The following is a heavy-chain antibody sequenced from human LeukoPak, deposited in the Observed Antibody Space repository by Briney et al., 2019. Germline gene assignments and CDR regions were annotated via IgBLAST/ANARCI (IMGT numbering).Heavy chain of an antibody. CDR1: GYTFSSYA. J-gene: IGHJ5*02. CDR2: ISGSGGST. V-gene: IGHV3-23*01. D-gene: IGHD6-13*01. Sequence: PGGSLRLSCAASGYTFSSYAMSWVRQAPGKGLEWVSAISGSGGSTYYADSVKGRFTISRDNSKNTLYLQMNSLRAEDTAVYYCARAAAAGTGGPHWFDPWGQGTPVTVSS. CDR3: ARAAAAGTGGPHWFDP.